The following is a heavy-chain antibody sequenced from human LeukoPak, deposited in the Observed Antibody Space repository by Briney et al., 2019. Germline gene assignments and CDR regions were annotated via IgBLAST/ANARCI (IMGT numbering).Heavy chain of an antibody. CDR3: TTDSSDWLTFDY. D-gene: IGHD3-9*01. CDR2: IKSKTDGGTT. CDR1: GFTFSNAW. Sequence: GGSLRLSCAASGFTFSNAWMSWVRQAPGKGLEWVGRIKSKTDGGTTDYAAPVKGRFTISRDDSKNTLYLQMNSLKTEDTAVYYCTTDSSDWLTFDYWGQGTLVTVPS. V-gene: IGHV3-15*01. J-gene: IGHJ4*02.